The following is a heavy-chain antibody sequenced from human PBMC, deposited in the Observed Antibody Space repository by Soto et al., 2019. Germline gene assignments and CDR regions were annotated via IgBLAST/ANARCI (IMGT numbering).Heavy chain of an antibody. CDR3: AKDLFPVGYCSSTSCYTQDNWFDP. CDR2: ISYDGSNK. J-gene: IGHJ5*02. D-gene: IGHD2-2*02. V-gene: IGHV3-30*18. Sequence: PGGSLRLSCAASGFTFSSYGMHWVRQAPGKGLEWVAVISYDGSNKYYADSVKGRFTISRDNSKNTLYLQMNSLRAEDTAVYYCAKDLFPVGYCSSTSCYTQDNWFDPWGQGTLVTVS. CDR1: GFTFSSYG.